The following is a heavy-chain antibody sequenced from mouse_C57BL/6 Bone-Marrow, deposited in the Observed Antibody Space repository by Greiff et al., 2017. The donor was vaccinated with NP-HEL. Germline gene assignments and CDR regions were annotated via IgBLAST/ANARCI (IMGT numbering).Heavy chain of an antibody. CDR3: ARGRGYGNYLYWYFDV. CDR2: INPNNGGT. J-gene: IGHJ1*03. V-gene: IGHV1-22*01. Sequence: VQLKESGPELVKPGASVKMSCKASGYTFTDYNMHWVKQSHGKSLEWIGYINPNNGGTSYNQKFKGKATLTVNKSSSTAYMELRSLTSEDSAVYYCARGRGYGNYLYWYFDVWGTGTTVTVSS. D-gene: IGHD2-1*01. CDR1: GYTFTDYN.